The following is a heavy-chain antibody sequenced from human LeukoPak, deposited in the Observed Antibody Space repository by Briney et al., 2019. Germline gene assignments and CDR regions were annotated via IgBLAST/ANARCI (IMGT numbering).Heavy chain of an antibody. V-gene: IGHV1-69*06. D-gene: IGHD6-19*01. CDR2: IIPIFGTA. Sequence: ASVKVSCKASGGTFSSYAISWVRQAPGQGLEWMGGIIPIFGTANYAQKFQGRVTITADKSTSTAYMELSSLRSEDTAVYYCATSYSSGWYVNYYYYMDVWGKGTTVTISS. CDR1: GGTFSSYA. CDR3: ATSYSSGWYVNYYYYMDV. J-gene: IGHJ6*03.